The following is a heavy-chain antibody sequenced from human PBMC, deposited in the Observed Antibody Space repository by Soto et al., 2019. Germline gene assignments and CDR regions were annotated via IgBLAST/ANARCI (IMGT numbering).Heavy chain of an antibody. CDR1: GGSFSGYY. J-gene: IGHJ4*02. D-gene: IGHD3-3*01. Sequence: SETLSLTCAVYGGSFSGYYWSWIRQPPGKGLEWIREINHSGSTNYNPSLKSRVTISVDTSKNQFSLKLSSVTAADTAVYYCAIFTIFGVVYPGYFAYWGQGTLVSGSS. CDR2: INHSGST. V-gene: IGHV4-34*01. CDR3: AIFTIFGVVYPGYFAY.